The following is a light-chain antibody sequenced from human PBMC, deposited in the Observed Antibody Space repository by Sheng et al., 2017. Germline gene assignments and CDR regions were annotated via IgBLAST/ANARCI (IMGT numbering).Light chain of an antibody. CDR1: NSNIGANYD. V-gene: IGLV1-40*01. CDR3: QSYDSSLSGVL. J-gene: IGLJ2*01. Sequence: QSVLTQPPSVSGAPGQRVTISCTGSNSNIGANYDVHWYQHFPGTAPKLLIYADNNRPSGVPDRFSASKSGTSASLAISGLQAEDEADYYCQSYDSSLSGVLFGGGTKLTVL. CDR2: ADN.